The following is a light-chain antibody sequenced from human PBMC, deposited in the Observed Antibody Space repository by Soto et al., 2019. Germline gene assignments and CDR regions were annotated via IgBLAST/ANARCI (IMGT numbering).Light chain of an antibody. V-gene: IGLV2-14*03. CDR1: SSDVGGYNF. Sequence: QSVLTQPASVSGSRGQSIAISCTGTSSDVGGYNFVSWYQQHPGKAPKLVIYDVNIRPSGVSDRFSGSKSGNTASLTISGLQAEDEADYYCSSYSGSSTLVVFGGGTQLTVL. CDR2: DVN. CDR3: SSYSGSSTLVV. J-gene: IGLJ2*01.